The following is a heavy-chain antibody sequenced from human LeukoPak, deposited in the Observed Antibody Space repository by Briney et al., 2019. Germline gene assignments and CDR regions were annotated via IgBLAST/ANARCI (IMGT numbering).Heavy chain of an antibody. D-gene: IGHD1-26*01. CDR2: INTGSSHI. V-gene: IGHV3-21*01. Sequence: GGSLRLSCAASGFIFSNSAMNCVRQAPGKGLEWVSSINTGSSHIYYADSVKGRFTISRDNAKNSVYLQMNSLRAEDTAVYYCARDPTYYLRYGYFDFWGQGILVTVSS. CDR3: ARDPTYYLRYGYFDF. J-gene: IGHJ4*02. CDR1: GFIFSNSA.